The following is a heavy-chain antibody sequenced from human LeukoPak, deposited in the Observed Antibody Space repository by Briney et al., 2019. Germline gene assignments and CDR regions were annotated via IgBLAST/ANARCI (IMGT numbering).Heavy chain of an antibody. D-gene: IGHD3-22*01. CDR3: ARWGHFDTSGYFVVDY. CDR2: IYYSGST. V-gene: IGHV4-39*02. CDR1: GGSISSSSYY. Sequence: SETLCLTCTVSGGSISSSSYYWGWIRQPPGKGLEWIGSIYYSGSTHYNPSLQSRVSISIDTSKNHFSLNLRSVTAVDTAVYYCARWGHFDTSGYFVVDYWGQGTLVTVSS. J-gene: IGHJ4*02.